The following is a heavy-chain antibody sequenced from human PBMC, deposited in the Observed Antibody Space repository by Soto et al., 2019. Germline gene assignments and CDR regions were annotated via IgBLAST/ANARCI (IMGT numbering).Heavy chain of an antibody. V-gene: IGHV1-58*01. J-gene: IGHJ4*02. Sequence: SVKVSCKASVFTFTSSAVQWVRQARGQRLEWIGWIVVGSGNTNYAQKFQERVTITRDMSTSTAYMELSSLRSEDTAVYYCAADLVPAAAMPIDYWGQGTLVTVSS. CDR2: IVVGSGNT. CDR3: AADLVPAAAMPIDY. D-gene: IGHD2-2*01. CDR1: VFTFTSSA.